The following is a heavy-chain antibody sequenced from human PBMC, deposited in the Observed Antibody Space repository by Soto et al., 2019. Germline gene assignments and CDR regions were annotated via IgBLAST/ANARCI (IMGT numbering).Heavy chain of an antibody. CDR2: INSRGTYT. CDR3: ACVAPTIFGAQFHQNLVDV. Sequence: QVQLVQSGGGLVEPGGSLRLSCAASGFKFPDYHMTWILQAQGKGLEWISYINSRGTYTTYADSVRGRFTVSRDNAKNSLYLQMDSLTGEDTAVYYCACVAPTIFGAQFHQNLVDVWGQGNMVTVA. V-gene: IGHV3-11*06. J-gene: IGHJ6*02. CDR1: GFKFPDYH. D-gene: IGHD3-3*01.